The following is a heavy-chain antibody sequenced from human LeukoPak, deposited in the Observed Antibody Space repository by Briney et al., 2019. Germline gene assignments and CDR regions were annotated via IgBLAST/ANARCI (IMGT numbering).Heavy chain of an antibody. Sequence: PGGSLRLSCAASGFTFDDYTMHWVRQAPGKGLEWVSLISWDGGSTYYADSVKGRFTISRDNSKNSLYLQMNSLRAEDTALYYCALLGQAGDAFDIWGQGTMVTVSS. CDR3: ALLGQAGDAFDI. V-gene: IGHV3-43*01. CDR2: ISWDGGST. J-gene: IGHJ3*02. CDR1: GFTFDDYT. D-gene: IGHD2/OR15-2a*01.